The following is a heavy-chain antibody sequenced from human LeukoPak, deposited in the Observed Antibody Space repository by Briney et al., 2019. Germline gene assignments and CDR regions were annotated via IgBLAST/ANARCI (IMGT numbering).Heavy chain of an antibody. J-gene: IGHJ4*02. CDR1: GGSFSGYY. CDR3: ARRKYSGSYGATSNKRWYYFDY. CDR2: INHSGST. D-gene: IGHD1-26*01. V-gene: IGHV4-34*01. Sequence: PSETLSLTCAVYGGSFSGYYWSWLRQPPGKGLEWIGEINHSGSTNCNPSLKSRVTISVDTSKNQFSLKLSSVTAADTAVYYCARRKYSGSYGATSNKRWYYFDYWGQGTLVTVSS.